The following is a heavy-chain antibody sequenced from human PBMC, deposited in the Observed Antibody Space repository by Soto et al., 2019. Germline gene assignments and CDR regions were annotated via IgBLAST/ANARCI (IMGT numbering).Heavy chain of an antibody. D-gene: IGHD6-6*01. CDR2: ISGSGGST. Sequence: EVQLLESGGGLVQPGGSLRLSCAASGFTFSSYAMSWVRQAPGKGLEWVSAISGSGGSTYYADSVKGRFTISRDNSKNTLDLQMNSLRAEDTAVYYCAKEPGRYSSSRYGMDVWGQGTTVTVSS. V-gene: IGHV3-23*01. CDR3: AKEPGRYSSSRYGMDV. J-gene: IGHJ6*02. CDR1: GFTFSSYA.